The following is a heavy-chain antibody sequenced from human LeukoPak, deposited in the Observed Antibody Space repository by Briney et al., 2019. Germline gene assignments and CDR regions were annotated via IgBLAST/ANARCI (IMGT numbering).Heavy chain of an antibody. CDR2: INGRGGGT. Sequence: PGGSLRLSCAASGFTFSNCAMAWVRQAPGKGLEWVSHINGRGGGTSYADSVKGRFTISRDNSKNTLFLQMNSLTSDDTALYYCARATGSSWPSLEHWGQGTLVTVSS. CDR1: GFTFSNCA. D-gene: IGHD6-13*01. V-gene: IGHV3-23*01. CDR3: ARATGSSWPSLEH. J-gene: IGHJ5*02.